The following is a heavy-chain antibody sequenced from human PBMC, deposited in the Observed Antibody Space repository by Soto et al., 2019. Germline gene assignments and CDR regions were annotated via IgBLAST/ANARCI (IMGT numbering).Heavy chain of an antibody. Sequence: VASVKVSCKASGYTFTSYAMHWVRQAPGQRLEWMGWINAGNGNTKYSQKFQGRVTITRDTSASTAYMELSSLRSEDTAVYYCARDSGYVYYYYYYGMDVWGQGTTVTVSS. J-gene: IGHJ6*02. V-gene: IGHV1-3*01. CDR1: GYTFTSYA. CDR3: ARDSGYVYYYYYYGMDV. CDR2: INAGNGNT. D-gene: IGHD5-12*01.